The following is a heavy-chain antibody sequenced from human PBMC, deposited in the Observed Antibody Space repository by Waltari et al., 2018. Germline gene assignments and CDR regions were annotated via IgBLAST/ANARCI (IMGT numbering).Heavy chain of an antibody. CDR2: IYYSGSGST. J-gene: IGHJ1*01. Sequence: QVQLQESGPGLVKPSETLSLTCTVSGGSISSYSWIWIRPSPGKGLEWIGYIYYSGSGSTSYNPSLTSRVTLSVDTAKNQVSLKLTSVTAADTAIYYCARGMSGSYHTPFQHWGQGTLVTVSS. CDR3: ARGMSGSYHTPFQH. D-gene: IGHD1-26*01. CDR1: GGSISSYS. V-gene: IGHV4-59*01.